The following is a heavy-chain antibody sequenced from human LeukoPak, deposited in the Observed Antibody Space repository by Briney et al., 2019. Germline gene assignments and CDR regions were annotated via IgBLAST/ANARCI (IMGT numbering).Heavy chain of an antibody. D-gene: IGHD2-15*01. CDR1: GYSFTSYW. CDR2: IYPGDSDT. J-gene: IGHJ3*02. V-gene: IGHV5-51*01. Sequence: GESLKISCKGSGYSFTSYWIGWVRQMPGKGLEWMGIIYPGDSDTRYSPSFQGQVTISADKSISTAYLQWSSLKASDTTMYYCASGVNVGYCSGGSCYLGAFDIWGQGTMVTVSS. CDR3: ASGVNVGYCSGGSCYLGAFDI.